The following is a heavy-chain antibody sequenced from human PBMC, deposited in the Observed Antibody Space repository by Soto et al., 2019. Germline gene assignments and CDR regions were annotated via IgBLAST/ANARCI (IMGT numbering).Heavy chain of an antibody. CDR1: GFTFSDYT. J-gene: IGHJ2*01. Sequence: GGSLRLSCAASGFTFSDYTMSWVRQAPGKGLEWVSSISGRSTYIYYADSVRGRFTISRDNADNSLSLHMTSLRADDTAVYFCATAKFTHPFDLWGRGTLVTVSA. V-gene: IGHV3-21*01. D-gene: IGHD5-12*01. CDR2: ISGRSTYI. CDR3: ATAKFTHPFDL.